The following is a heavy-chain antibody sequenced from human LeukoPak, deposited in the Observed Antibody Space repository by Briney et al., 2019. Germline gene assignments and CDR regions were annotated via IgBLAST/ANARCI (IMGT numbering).Heavy chain of an antibody. CDR2: MNPNSGNT. CDR1: GYTFTSYD. V-gene: IGHV1-8*03. D-gene: IGHD6-19*01. Sequence: GASVKVSCKASGYTFTSYDINWVRQATGQGLEWMGWMNPNSGNTGYAQKFQGRVTITRNTSISTAYMELSSLRSEDTAVYYCARTHSSGWFIFDYWGQGTLVTVSP. J-gene: IGHJ4*02. CDR3: ARTHSSGWFIFDY.